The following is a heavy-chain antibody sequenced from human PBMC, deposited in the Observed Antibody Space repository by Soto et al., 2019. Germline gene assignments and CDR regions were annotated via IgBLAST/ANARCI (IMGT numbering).Heavy chain of an antibody. CDR1: GYTFTSYD. CDR2: MNPNSGNT. J-gene: IGHJ2*01. CDR3: ASSGLGTGLYFDL. V-gene: IGHV1-8*01. Sequence: QVQLVQSGAEVKKPGASVKVSCKASGYTFTSYDINWVRQATGQGLEWMGWMNPNSGNTGYAQKFQGGVTMTRNTSIRTAYMELSSLRSEGTAGYYWASSGLGTGLYFDLWGRGTLVTVSS. D-gene: IGHD3-10*01.